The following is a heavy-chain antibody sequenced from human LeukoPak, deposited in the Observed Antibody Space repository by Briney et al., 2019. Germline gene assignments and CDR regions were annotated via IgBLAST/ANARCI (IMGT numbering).Heavy chain of an antibody. Sequence: SVKVYSKAFGGTFRTYAITWGRQAPGKGLEWVGRIIPIVGIANYAQKFQGRVTITADKSTSTAYMELSSLRSEDTAVYYCARGWFGDTRLFDYWGQGTLVTVSS. CDR3: ARGWFGDTRLFDY. J-gene: IGHJ4*02. D-gene: IGHD3-10*01. CDR1: GGTFRTYA. V-gene: IGHV1-69*04. CDR2: IIPIVGIA.